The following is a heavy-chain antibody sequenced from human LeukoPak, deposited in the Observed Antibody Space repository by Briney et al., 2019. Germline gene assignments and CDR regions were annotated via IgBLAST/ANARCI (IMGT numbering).Heavy chain of an antibody. Sequence: SVKVSCKASGGTFSSYAISWVRQAPGQGLEWMGGIIPIFGTANYAQKFQGRVTITADESTSTAFMELSSLRSEDTAVYYCARGPGEVGLGGSGYSSGWYAVFDFWGQGTVVSVSS. CDR3: ARGPGEVGLGGSGYSSGWYAVFDF. CDR2: IIPIFGTA. V-gene: IGHV1-69*13. CDR1: GGTFSSYA. J-gene: IGHJ4*02. D-gene: IGHD6-19*01.